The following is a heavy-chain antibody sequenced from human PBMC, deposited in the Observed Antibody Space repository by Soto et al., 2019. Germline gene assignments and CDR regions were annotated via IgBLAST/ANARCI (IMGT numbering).Heavy chain of an antibody. D-gene: IGHD3-9*01. CDR2: IDPSDSYT. Sequence: LGESLKISCKGSGYSFTSYWISWVRQMPGKGLEWMGRIDPSDSYTNYSPSFQGHVTISADKSISTAHLQWSSLKASDTAMYYCARVGPVHYDILTGYNPYYYYGMDVWGQGTTVTVSS. CDR3: ARVGPVHYDILTGYNPYYYYGMDV. V-gene: IGHV5-10-1*01. CDR1: GYSFTSYW. J-gene: IGHJ6*02.